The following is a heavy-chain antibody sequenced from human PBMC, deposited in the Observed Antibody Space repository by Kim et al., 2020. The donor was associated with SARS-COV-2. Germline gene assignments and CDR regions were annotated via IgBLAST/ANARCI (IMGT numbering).Heavy chain of an antibody. Sequence: ADSVKGRFTISRDKSKNTLYLQMNSLRADDTAVYYCAKTIVVVVAAKFDYWGQGTLVTVSS. V-gene: IGHV3-23*01. CDR3: AKTIVVVVAAKFDY. D-gene: IGHD2-15*01. J-gene: IGHJ4*02.